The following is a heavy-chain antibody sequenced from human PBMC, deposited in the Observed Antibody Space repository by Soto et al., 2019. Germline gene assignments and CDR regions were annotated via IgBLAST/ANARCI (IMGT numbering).Heavy chain of an antibody. D-gene: IGHD3-9*01. J-gene: IGHJ4*02. CDR3: SRDDSDWFFN. CDR2: IFATGTTI. Sequence: GGSLRLSCVASGFTFSSYSMVWVRQAPGKGLEWVSYIFATGTTIYYSESVKGRFTISRDDSKKTAYLQMNNLESEDTAVYYCSRDDSDWFFNWGRGTLVTVSS. V-gene: IGHV3-48*01. CDR1: GFTFSSYS.